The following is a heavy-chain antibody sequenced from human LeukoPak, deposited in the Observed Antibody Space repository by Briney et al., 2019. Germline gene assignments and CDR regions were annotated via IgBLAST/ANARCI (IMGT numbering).Heavy chain of an antibody. D-gene: IGHD2-15*01. CDR3: ARQIGYCSGGSCYENWFDP. V-gene: IGHV4-4*07. J-gene: IGHJ5*02. CDR1: GGSLSSYY. Sequence: PSETLSLTCTVPGGSLSSYYWSWIRQPAGKGLEWIGRIYTSGSTNYNPSLKSRVTKSVDTSKNQFSLKLSSVTAADTAVQYCARQIGYCSGGSCYENWFDPWGQGTLVTVSS. CDR2: IYTSGST.